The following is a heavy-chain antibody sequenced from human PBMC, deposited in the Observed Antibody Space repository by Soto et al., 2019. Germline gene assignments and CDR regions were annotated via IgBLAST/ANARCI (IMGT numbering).Heavy chain of an antibody. V-gene: IGHV4-39*01. CDR3: ARQGDCVWGSYQSPYSFDS. D-gene: IGHD3-16*02. CDR1: GDSMSSSSYY. CDR2: IYYSGGA. J-gene: IGHJ4*02. Sequence: QLQLQESGPGLVKPSETLSLICTVSGDSMSSSSYYWGWIRQAPGKGLAWIGSIYYSGGAYHTPALQSRVTVSIVASKNRFPLNLTAVTAADTAVYHCARQGDCVWGSYQSPYSFDSWGLGTMVTVSS.